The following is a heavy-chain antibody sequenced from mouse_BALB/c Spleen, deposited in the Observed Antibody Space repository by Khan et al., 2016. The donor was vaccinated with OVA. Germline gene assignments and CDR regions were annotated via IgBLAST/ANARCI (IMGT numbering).Heavy chain of an antibody. V-gene: IGHV1-18*01. CDR2: INPNNGDT. CDR1: GYTFTDYY. Sequence: VQLKQSGPELVKPGASVKMSCKASGYTFTDYYMQWLKQSHGKSLEWIGDINPNNGDTFYYQKFKDKATLTVVKSSSTAYMQLNSLTSEDSAIYYSARDLFDDWGEGTTVTGSA. J-gene: IGHJ1*01. CDR3: ARDLFDD.